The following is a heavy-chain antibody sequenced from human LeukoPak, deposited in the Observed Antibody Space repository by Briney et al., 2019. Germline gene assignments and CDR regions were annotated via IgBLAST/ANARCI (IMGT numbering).Heavy chain of an antibody. D-gene: IGHD3-9*01. CDR2: ISSSSSYI. CDR1: GFTFSSYS. Sequence: GGSLRLSCAASGFTFSSYSMNWVRQAPGKGLEWVSSISSSSSYIYYADSVKGRFTISRDNAKNSLYLQMNSLRAEDTAVYYCARADILAGKGFDYWGQGTLVTVSS. J-gene: IGHJ4*02. V-gene: IGHV3-21*01. CDR3: ARADILAGKGFDY.